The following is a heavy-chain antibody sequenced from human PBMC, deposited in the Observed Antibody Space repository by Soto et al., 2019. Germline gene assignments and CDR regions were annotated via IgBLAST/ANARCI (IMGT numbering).Heavy chain of an antibody. CDR1: GFSLSTSGVG. Sequence: QITLKESGPTLVKPTQTLTLTCTFSGFSLSTSGVGVGWLRQPPGKALEWLALIYWNDDKRDSPSLKSRLTSTKDTSKNQVVLTMTNMDPVYTAPYYCAHSLEDYYGSGSYFDYCGQGPLVTVSS. CDR2: IYWNDDK. CDR3: AHSLEDYYGSGSYFDY. D-gene: IGHD3-10*01. J-gene: IGHJ4*02. V-gene: IGHV2-5*01.